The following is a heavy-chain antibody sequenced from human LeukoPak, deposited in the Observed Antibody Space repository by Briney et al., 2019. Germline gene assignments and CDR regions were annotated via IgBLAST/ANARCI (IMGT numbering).Heavy chain of an antibody. J-gene: IGHJ6*03. Sequence: GGSLRLSCAASEFTFSDYYMSWIRQAPGKGLEWVSYISGSGSTIYYADSVKGRFTISRDNAKNSLYLQMDSLRVEDTAVYYCARDVVPATINQYYYYYMDVWGKGTTVTVSS. V-gene: IGHV3-11*04. D-gene: IGHD2-2*02. CDR1: EFTFSDYY. CDR3: ARDVVPATINQYYYYYMDV. CDR2: ISGSGSTI.